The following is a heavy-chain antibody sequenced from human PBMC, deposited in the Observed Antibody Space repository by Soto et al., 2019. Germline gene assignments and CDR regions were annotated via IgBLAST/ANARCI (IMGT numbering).Heavy chain of an antibody. V-gene: IGHV4-39*01. D-gene: IGHD3-10*01. CDR2: IYYSGST. CDR3: AKTAKYYYGSGRNYYFDY. CDR1: GGSISSSSYY. J-gene: IGHJ4*02. Sequence: SETLSLTCTVSGGSISSSSYYWGWIRQPPGKGLEWIGSIYYSGSTYYNPSLKSRVTISVDTSKNQFSLKLSSVTAADTAVYYCAKTAKYYYGSGRNYYFDYWGQGTLVTVSS.